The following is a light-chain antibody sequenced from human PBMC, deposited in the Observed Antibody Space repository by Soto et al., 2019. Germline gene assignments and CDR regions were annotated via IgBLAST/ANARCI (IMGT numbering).Light chain of an antibody. CDR1: HNVRSS. V-gene: IGKV3-15*01. Sequence: EIVMTQSPATLSVSPGERATLSCRASHNVRSSLAWYQQKAGQAPRLLIHGASTRATGIPGRFSGSGSGTGFTLIISSLQSEDFAVYYCQQYNEWPETFGHGTKVDIK. J-gene: IGKJ1*01. CDR3: QQYNEWPET. CDR2: GAS.